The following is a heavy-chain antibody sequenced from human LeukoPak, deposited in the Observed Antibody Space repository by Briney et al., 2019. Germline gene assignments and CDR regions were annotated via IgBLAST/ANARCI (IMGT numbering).Heavy chain of an antibody. D-gene: IGHD3-22*01. V-gene: IGHV4-59*01. J-gene: IGHJ4*02. CDR1: GGSISSYY. CDR3: ARSLLDSSGYYYPEEYFDY. CDR2: IYYSGST. Sequence: SETLSLTCTVSGGSISSYYWSWLRQPPGKGLEWIGYIYYSGSTNYNPSLKSRVTISVDTSKNQFSLKLSSVTAADTAVYYCARSLLDSSGYYYPEEYFDYWGQGTLVTVSS.